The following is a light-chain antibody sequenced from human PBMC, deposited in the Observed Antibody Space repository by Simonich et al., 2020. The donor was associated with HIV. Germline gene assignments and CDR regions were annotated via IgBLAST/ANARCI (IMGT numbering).Light chain of an antibody. V-gene: IGKV1-39*01. Sequence: DIQMTQSPSSLSASVGDRVTITCRASQRIDRYLNGYQQNPGKAPKLLIYAASSLQTGVPSRFSGSGSGTDFTLTISSLQPADFATYYCQQSYSTPPWTFGQGTKVDIK. CDR3: QQSYSTPPWT. CDR1: QRIDRY. CDR2: AAS. J-gene: IGKJ1*01.